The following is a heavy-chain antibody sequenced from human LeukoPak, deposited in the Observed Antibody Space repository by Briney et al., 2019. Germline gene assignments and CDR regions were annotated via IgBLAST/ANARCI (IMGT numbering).Heavy chain of an antibody. CDR2: FDPEDGET. J-gene: IGHJ4*02. Sequence: ASVKVSCKVSGYTLTELSMHWVRQAPGKGLEWMGGFDPEDGETIYAQKFQGRVTMTEDTSTDTAYMELSSLRSDDTAVYYCARIRLGYCSSTSCYSPLDYWGQGTLVTVSS. V-gene: IGHV1-24*01. CDR3: ARIRLGYCSSTSCYSPLDY. D-gene: IGHD2-2*01. CDR1: GYTLTELS.